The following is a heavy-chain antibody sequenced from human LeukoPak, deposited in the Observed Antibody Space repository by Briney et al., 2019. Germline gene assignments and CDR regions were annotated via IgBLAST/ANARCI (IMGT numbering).Heavy chain of an antibody. CDR1: GGSFSGYY. D-gene: IGHD3-3*01. Sequence: SETLSLTCAVFGGSFSGYYWGWIRQPPGKGLEWIGSIYYSGSTYYNPSLKSRVTISVDTSKNQFSLKLSSVTAADTAVYYCARDFPKRYYDFWSGYYFHWGQGTLVTVSS. J-gene: IGHJ4*02. CDR2: IYYSGST. CDR3: ARDFPKRYYDFWSGYYFH. V-gene: IGHV4-39*07.